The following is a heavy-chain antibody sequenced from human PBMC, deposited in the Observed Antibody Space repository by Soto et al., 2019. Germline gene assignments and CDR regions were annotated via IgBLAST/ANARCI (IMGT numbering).Heavy chain of an antibody. D-gene: IGHD3-22*01. CDR3: AKDTYFRDSSGYYVFDY. J-gene: IGHJ4*02. Sequence: PGGSLRLSCEASGFTFSNYGTHWVRQAPGEGLEWVAHISYDGSNGHYTDSVKGRFTISRDNSKNMVFLHMNSLRPEDTALFYCAKDTYFRDSSGYYVFDYWGPGTQVTVSS. CDR2: ISYDGSNG. CDR1: GFTFSNYG. V-gene: IGHV3-30*18.